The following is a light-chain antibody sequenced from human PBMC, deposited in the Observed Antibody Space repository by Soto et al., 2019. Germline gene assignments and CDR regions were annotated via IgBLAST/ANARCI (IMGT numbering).Light chain of an antibody. CDR1: SSNIGSNT. Sequence: QSVLTQPPSASGTPGQRVTISCSGSSSNIGSNTVSWYQQLPGTAPKLLIYTNNQRPSGVPDRFSGSKSGTSASLAISGLQSEDEADYYCATWDDGLNGWVFGGGTKVTVL. J-gene: IGLJ3*02. CDR3: ATWDDGLNGWV. CDR2: TNN. V-gene: IGLV1-44*01.